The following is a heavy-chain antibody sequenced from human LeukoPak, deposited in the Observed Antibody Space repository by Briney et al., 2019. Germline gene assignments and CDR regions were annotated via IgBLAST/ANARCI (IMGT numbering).Heavy chain of an antibody. CDR2: IYYSGST. CDR1: GGSFSGYY. J-gene: IGHJ4*02. D-gene: IGHD5-24*01. V-gene: IGHV4-59*01. CDR3: ARVDSYNYDFDY. Sequence: SETLSLTCAVYGGSFSGYYWSWIRQPPGKGLEWIGNIYYSGSTNYSPSLKSRVTISVDTSKNQFSLKLSSVTAADTAVYYCARVDSYNYDFDYWGQGTLVTVSS.